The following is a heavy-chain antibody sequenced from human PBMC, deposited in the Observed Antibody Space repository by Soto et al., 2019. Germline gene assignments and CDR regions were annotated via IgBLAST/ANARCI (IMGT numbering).Heavy chain of an antibody. J-gene: IGHJ4*02. CDR3: AKRPRALLTFDY. D-gene: IGHD1-26*01. V-gene: IGHV3-23*04. CDR1: GFIFSTYV. CDR2: ISDSGVTS. Sequence: EVQLVDSGDALDQLGGPLGLSCAAPGFIFSTYVLGWFRRVPGRGLDRVSSISDSGVTSYYADSVKGRFTISRDNSKNTLYLQMNSLRAEDTAIYYCAKRPRALLTFDYWGQGTLVTVSS.